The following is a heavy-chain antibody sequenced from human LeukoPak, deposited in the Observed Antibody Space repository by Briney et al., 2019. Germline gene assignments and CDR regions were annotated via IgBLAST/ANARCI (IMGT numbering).Heavy chain of an antibody. D-gene: IGHD7-27*01. V-gene: IGHV4-61*01. Sequence: SETLSLTCTVSDGSVSSGSHYWSWIRQPPGKGLEWIAYITHSGKTNYNPSLISRVTISIDTSKNQFSLNLSSVTAADTAVYYCAILTAGFDIWGQGTMVTVSS. J-gene: IGHJ3*02. CDR1: DGSVSSGSHY. CDR3: AILTAGFDI. CDR2: ITHSGKT.